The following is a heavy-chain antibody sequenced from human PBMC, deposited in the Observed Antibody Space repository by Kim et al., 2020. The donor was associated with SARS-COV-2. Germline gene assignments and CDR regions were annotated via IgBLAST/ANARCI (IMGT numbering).Heavy chain of an antibody. CDR2: ISYDGSNK. Sequence: GGSLRLSCAASGFTFSSYAMHWVRQAPGKGLEWVAVISYDGSNKYYADSVKGRFTISRDNSKNTLYLQMNSLRAEDTAVYYCARDTVVFSAVAGTLDYWGQGTLVTVSS. CDR1: GFTFSSYA. D-gene: IGHD6-19*01. J-gene: IGHJ4*02. V-gene: IGHV3-30*04. CDR3: ARDTVVFSAVAGTLDY.